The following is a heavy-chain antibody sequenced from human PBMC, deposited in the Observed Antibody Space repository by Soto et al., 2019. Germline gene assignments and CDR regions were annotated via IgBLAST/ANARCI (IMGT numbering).Heavy chain of an antibody. CDR3: ARAGKYYYGPDAFDI. Sequence: QVQLQESGPGLVKPSETLSLTCTVSGGSMSSYYWSWIRQPPGKGLDWIGYMYYSGSTNYNPSLKSRVTTSVDTSKNQFSLKLSSVTAADTAVYYCARAGKYYYGPDAFDIWGQGTMVTVSS. D-gene: IGHD3-10*01. V-gene: IGHV4-59*01. CDR2: MYYSGST. CDR1: GGSMSSYY. J-gene: IGHJ3*02.